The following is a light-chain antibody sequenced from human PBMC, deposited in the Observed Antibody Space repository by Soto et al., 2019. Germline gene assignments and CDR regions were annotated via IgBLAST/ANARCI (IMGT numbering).Light chain of an antibody. Sequence: QSVLTHPPSVSAAPGQRITISCTGSSSNIGAGCDVHWYQQLPGTAPKLLIYGNSNRPSGVPDRFSGSKSGTSASLAITGLQAEDEADYYCQSYDSNLSGYVFGTGTKATVL. CDR1: SSNIGAGCD. CDR2: GNS. V-gene: IGLV1-40*01. J-gene: IGLJ1*01. CDR3: QSYDSNLSGYV.